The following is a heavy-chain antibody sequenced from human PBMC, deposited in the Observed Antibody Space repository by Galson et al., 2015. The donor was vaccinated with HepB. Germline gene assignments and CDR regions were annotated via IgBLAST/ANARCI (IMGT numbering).Heavy chain of an antibody. J-gene: IGHJ4*02. D-gene: IGHD3-10*01. CDR2: INPSGGST. CDR1: GYKFTSYY. Sequence: SVKVSCKASGYKFTSYYMHWVRQAPGQGLERMGIINPSGGSTDYAQKSRGRLTMTRDTSTSTVFMELSSLRSEDTAVYHCARGVLLWDGPDYWGQGTLVTVSS. V-gene: IGHV1-46*01. CDR3: ARGVLLWDGPDY.